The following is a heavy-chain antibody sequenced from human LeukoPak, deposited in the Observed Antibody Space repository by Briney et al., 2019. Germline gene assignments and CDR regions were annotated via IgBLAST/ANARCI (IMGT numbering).Heavy chain of an antibody. CDR3: ARHSNYASGSTAKGLFDY. CDR1: GASIRISNYY. J-gene: IGHJ4*02. CDR2: VYYTGTT. Sequence: SESLSLTCTVSGASIRISNYYWGWIRQPPGKGLEWIASVYYTGTTYYNPSLKSRVTIFVETSKNQVSLRLSSVTAADTAVYYCARHSNYASGSTAKGLFDYWGQGTLVSVSS. D-gene: IGHD3-10*01. V-gene: IGHV4-39*01.